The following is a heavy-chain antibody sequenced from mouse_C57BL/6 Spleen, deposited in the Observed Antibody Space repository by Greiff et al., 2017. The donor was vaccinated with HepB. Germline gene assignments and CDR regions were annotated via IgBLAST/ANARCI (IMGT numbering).Heavy chain of an antibody. CDR1: GYSFTDYN. V-gene: IGHV1-39*01. CDR2: INPNYGTT. D-gene: IGHD2-4*01. CDR3: SRYYDYDWVYAMDY. Sequence: EVQLQQSGPELVKPGASVKISCKASGYSFTDYNMNWVKQSNGKSLEWIGVINPNYGTTSYNQKFKGKATLTVDQSSSTAYMQLNSLTSEESAVYYCSRYYDYDWVYAMDYWGQGTSVTVSS. J-gene: IGHJ4*01.